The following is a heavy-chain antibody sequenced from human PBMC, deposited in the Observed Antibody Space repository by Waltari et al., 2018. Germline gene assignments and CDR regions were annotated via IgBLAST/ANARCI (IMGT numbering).Heavy chain of an antibody. V-gene: IGHV4-61*02. J-gene: IGHJ4*02. D-gene: IGHD5-12*01. CDR3: AREGDGYNRDDY. CDR2: IYTSGNT. CDR1: GGSISSGSYY. Sequence: QVQLQESGPGLVKPSQTLSLTCTVSGGSISSGSYYWSWIRQPAGKGLEWIGRIYTSGNTNYNPSLKGRVTISVDTSKNHFSLKLGSVTAADTAVYYCAREGDGYNRDDYWGQGTLVTVSS.